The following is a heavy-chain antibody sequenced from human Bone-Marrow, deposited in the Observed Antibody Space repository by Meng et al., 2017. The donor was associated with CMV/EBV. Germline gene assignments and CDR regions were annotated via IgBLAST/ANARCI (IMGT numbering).Heavy chain of an antibody. J-gene: IGHJ4*02. D-gene: IGHD3-10*01. CDR2: INQDGSEK. CDR1: GFTFRTHW. CDR3: TSRPYYYASGSLFDY. V-gene: IGHV3-7*01. Sequence: GGSLRLSCAASGFTFRTHWMTWVRQAPGKGLEWVAHINQDGSEKYYVDSVKGRFAISRDNAKNTLYLQMNSLRGDDTAVYYCTSRPYYYASGSLFDYWGQGTLVTVSS.